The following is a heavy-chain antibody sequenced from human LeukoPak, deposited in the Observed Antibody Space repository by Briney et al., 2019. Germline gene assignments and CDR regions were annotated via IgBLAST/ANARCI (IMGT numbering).Heavy chain of an antibody. CDR3: VRDNLDIVVVPAAILPYYYYGMDV. D-gene: IGHD2-2*02. V-gene: IGHV1-69*01. CDR1: GGTFSSYA. Sequence: ASVKVSCKASGGTFSSYAISWVRQAPGQGLEWMGGIIPIFDTANYAQKFQGRVTITADESTSTAYMELSSLRSEDTAVYYCVRDNLDIVVVPAAILPYYYYGMDVWGKGTTVTVSS. J-gene: IGHJ6*04. CDR2: IIPIFDTA.